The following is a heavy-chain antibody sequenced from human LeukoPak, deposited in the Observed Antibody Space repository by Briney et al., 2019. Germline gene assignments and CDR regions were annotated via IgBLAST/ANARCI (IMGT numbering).Heavy chain of an antibody. CDR3: AREEEYSLVGYYYYYMDV. D-gene: IGHD2-8*02. J-gene: IGHJ6*03. CDR2: IYTSGST. CDR1: GGSISSYY. V-gene: IGHV4-4*07. Sequence: RTSETLSLTRTVSGGSISSYYWSWIRQPAGKGLEWIGRIYTSGSTNYNPSLKSRVTMSVDTSKNQFSLKLSSVTAADTAVYYCAREEEYSLVGYYYYYMDVWGKGTTVTVSS.